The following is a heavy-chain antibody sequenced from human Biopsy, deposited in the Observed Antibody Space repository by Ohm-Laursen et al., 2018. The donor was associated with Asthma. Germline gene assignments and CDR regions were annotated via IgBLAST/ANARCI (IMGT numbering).Heavy chain of an antibody. CDR2: LIPVLGTP. Sequence: GSSVKDSCKASGDSFSNYAISWVRQAPGQGLEWMGGLIPVLGTPDHAQMFEGRVTKTADESTSTAYMELSSLSSEDTAVYYCARGYSGSDRIVYYYSGLEVWGQGTTVTVSS. CDR1: GDSFSNYA. D-gene: IGHD5-12*01. CDR3: ARGYSGSDRIVYYYSGLEV. V-gene: IGHV1-69*01. J-gene: IGHJ6*02.